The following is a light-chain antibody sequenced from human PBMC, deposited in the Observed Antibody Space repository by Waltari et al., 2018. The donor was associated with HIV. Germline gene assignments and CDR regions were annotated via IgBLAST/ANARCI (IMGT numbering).Light chain of an antibody. CDR3: QQYKNFPIT. V-gene: IGKV1D-13*01. Sequence: AILLTQSPSSLSASFGDRVTLTCRASQAISPSFAWYQQKTGSPPKLIIPDASSLDRGVPSRFSGSRSETHFTLTINALRAEDFATYYCQQYKNFPITFGQGTRLEIK. CDR2: DAS. CDR1: QAISPS. J-gene: IGKJ5*01.